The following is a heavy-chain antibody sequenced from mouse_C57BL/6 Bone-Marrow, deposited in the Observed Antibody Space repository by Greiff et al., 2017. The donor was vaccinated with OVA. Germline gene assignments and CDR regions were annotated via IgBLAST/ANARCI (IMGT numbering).Heavy chain of an antibody. CDR3: ARRDGYFFYWYFDV. CDR2: IDPSDSYT. V-gene: IGHV1-69*01. J-gene: IGHJ1*03. D-gene: IGHD2-3*01. Sequence: VQLQQPGAELVMPGASVKLSCKASGYTFTSYWMHWVKQRPGQGLEWFGEIDPSDSYTNYNQKFKGNSTLTVDKSSSTAYMQLSSLTSEDSAVYYCARRDGYFFYWYFDVWGTGTTVTVSS. CDR1: GYTFTSYW.